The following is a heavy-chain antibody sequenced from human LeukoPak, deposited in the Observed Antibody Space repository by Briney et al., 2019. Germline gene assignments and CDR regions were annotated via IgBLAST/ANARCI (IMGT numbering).Heavy chain of an antibody. CDR3: ARDQGDNSYGYYAIWYAFDV. CDR2: IVPILGIA. V-gene: IGHV1-69*04. J-gene: IGHJ3*01. D-gene: IGHD5-18*01. Sequence: GASVKVSCKASGGTXSSYAISWVRQAPGQGLEWMGRIVPILGIANYAQEFQGRLIITADKATSSAYMELSSLRSEDTAVYYCARDQGDNSYGYYAIWYAFDVWGQGTMVTVSS. CDR1: GGTXSSYA.